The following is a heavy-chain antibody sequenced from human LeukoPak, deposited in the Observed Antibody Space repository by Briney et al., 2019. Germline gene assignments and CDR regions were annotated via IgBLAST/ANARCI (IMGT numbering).Heavy chain of an antibody. D-gene: IGHD6-19*01. CDR3: AKDLLGRSGWYSLNWYFDL. V-gene: IGHV3-33*06. J-gene: IGHJ2*01. CDR2: IWYDGSNK. Sequence: PGGSLRLSCAASGFTFSSYGMHWVRQAPGKGLEWVAVIWYDGSNKYYADSVKGRFTISRDNSKNTLYLQMNSLRAEDTAVYYCAKDLLGRSGWYSLNWYFDLWAVAPWSLSPQ. CDR1: GFTFSSYG.